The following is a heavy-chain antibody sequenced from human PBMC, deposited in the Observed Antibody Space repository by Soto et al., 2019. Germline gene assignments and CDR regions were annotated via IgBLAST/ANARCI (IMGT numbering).Heavy chain of an antibody. V-gene: IGHV5-10-1*01. D-gene: IGHD3-10*01. CDR1: GYSFTGYW. J-gene: IGHJ4*02. Sequence: GESLKISCKGSGYSFTGYWISWVRQMPGKGLEWMGRIDPRDSYTNYSPSFQGHVTISADKSITTAYLQWSSLKASDTAIYYCARRTGSGTDYGYWGQGTLVTVSS. CDR3: ARRTGSGTDYGY. CDR2: IDPRDSYT.